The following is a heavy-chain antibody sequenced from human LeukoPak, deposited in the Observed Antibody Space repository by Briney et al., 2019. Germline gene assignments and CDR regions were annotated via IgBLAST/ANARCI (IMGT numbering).Heavy chain of an antibody. CDR3: ARSETTVTAEYYYYYGMDV. V-gene: IGHV5-51*01. J-gene: IGHJ6*02. Sequence: GESLKISCKGSGYSFTSYWIGWVRQMPGKGLEWMGIIYPGDSDTRYSPSFQGQVTISADKSISTAYLQWSSLKASDTAMYYCARSETTVTAEYYYYYGMDVWGQGTTVTVSS. D-gene: IGHD4-17*01. CDR2: IYPGDSDT. CDR1: GYSFTSYW.